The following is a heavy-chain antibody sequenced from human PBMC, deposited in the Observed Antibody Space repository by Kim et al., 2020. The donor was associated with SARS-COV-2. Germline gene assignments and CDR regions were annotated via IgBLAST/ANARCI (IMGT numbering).Heavy chain of an antibody. CDR3: ARRPPTWAVAERGIDV. CDR1: GGSISSSSYY. J-gene: IGHJ6*02. V-gene: IGHV4-39*01. D-gene: IGHD6-19*01. CDR2: IYYSGST. Sequence: SETLSLTCTVSGGSISSSSYYWGWIRQPPGKGLEWIGSIYYSGSTYYNPSLKSRVTISVDTSQNQFSLKLSSVTAADTAVYYCARRPPTWAVAERGIDVWGQGTTVTVSS.